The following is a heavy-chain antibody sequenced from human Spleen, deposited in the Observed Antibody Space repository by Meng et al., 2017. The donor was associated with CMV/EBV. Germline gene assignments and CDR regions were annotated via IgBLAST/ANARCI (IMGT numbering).Heavy chain of an antibody. CDR2: ISAYNGNT. D-gene: IGHD3-3*01. J-gene: IGHJ6*02. CDR1: GYTFTSYG. V-gene: IGHV1-18*01. CDR3: ARGRGFDFSSGYVSNYYYLMDV. Sequence: ASVKVSCKASGYTFTSYGISWVRQAPGQGLEWMGWISAYNGNTNYGQKLQGRVTMTTDTSTSTIYMEMSSLRSDDTAVYYCARGRGFDFSSGYVSNYYYLMDVWGQGTTVTVSS.